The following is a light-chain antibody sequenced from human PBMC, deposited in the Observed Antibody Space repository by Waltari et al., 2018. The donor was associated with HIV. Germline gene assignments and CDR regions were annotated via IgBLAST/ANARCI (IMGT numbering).Light chain of an antibody. CDR3: TAYKYSTRAYV. V-gene: IGLV2-14*03. CDR2: DVT. Sequence: QSALTPPASVSGSPGQSITISCIGSNNDVGDYNHVAWYQQHPDKAPKLLIYDVTNRPAGVSNRFSCSKSGNTASLAISGLQAEDEADYFCTAYKYSTRAYVFGTGTKVSV. CDR1: NNDVGDYNH. J-gene: IGLJ1*01.